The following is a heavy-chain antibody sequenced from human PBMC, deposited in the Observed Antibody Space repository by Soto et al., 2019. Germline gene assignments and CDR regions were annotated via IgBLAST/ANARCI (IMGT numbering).Heavy chain of an antibody. D-gene: IGHD6-19*01. CDR2: IVVGSGNT. CDR3: AADLGDNTAVAGTAFDYYYGMDV. Sequence: SVKGSCKASGFTFTRSAVRWVRQARGQRLEWIGWIVVGSGNTNYAQKFQERVTITRDMSTSTAYMELSSLRSEDTAVYYCAADLGDNTAVAGTAFDYYYGMDVWGQGTTVTVSS. J-gene: IGHJ6*02. CDR1: GFTFTRSA. V-gene: IGHV1-58*01.